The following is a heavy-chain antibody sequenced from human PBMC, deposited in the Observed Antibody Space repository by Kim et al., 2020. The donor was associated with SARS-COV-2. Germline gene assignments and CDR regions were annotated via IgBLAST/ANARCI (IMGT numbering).Heavy chain of an antibody. Sequence: GGSLRLSCAASGFTVSSNYMSWVRQAPGKGLEWVSVIYSGGSTYYADSVKGRFTISRDNSKNTLYLQMNSLRAEDTAVYYCAREVRYGSGGYYTYYYGMDVWGQGTTVTVSS. J-gene: IGHJ6*02. V-gene: IGHV3-53*01. CDR2: IYSGGST. CDR1: GFTVSSNY. D-gene: IGHD3-10*01. CDR3: AREVRYGSGGYYTYYYGMDV.